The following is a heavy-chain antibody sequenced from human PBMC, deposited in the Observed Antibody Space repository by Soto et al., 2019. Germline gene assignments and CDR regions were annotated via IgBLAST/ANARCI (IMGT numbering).Heavy chain of an antibody. D-gene: IGHD1-1*01. Sequence: GGSLRLSCAAAGLSFSDYDMSWIRQAPGTGLEWLGYISASGTTISIADSVKGRFTISRENAKNSLYLHMNSLRINDAAVHYRARPTGRGGPAYFDSWGRGMLVTVSS. J-gene: IGHJ4*02. CDR2: ISASGTTI. V-gene: IGHV3-11*01. CDR1: GLSFSDYD. CDR3: ARPTGRGGPAYFDS.